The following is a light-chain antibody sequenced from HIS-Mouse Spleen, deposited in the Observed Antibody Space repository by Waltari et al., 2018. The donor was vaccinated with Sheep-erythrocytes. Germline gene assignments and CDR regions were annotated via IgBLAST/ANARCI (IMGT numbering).Light chain of an antibody. Sequence: QSALTQPASVSGSPGQSITISCTGTSRYVGSYNLLSLYQQHPGKAPKLMIYEGSKRPSGVSNRFSGSKSGNTASLTISGLQAEDEADYYCCSYAGSSTPWVFGGRTKLTVL. CDR1: SRYVGSYNL. CDR3: CSYAGSSTPWV. J-gene: IGLJ3*02. CDR2: EGS. V-gene: IGLV2-23*01.